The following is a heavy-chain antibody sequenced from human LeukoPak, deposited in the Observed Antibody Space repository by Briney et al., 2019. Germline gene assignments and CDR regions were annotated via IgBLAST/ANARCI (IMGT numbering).Heavy chain of an antibody. V-gene: IGHV1-2*02. CDR3: ARGRSIEGSGRLWKY. CDR1: GSTGTRCN. J-gene: IGHJ4*02. CDR2: INPNSGGT. D-gene: IGHD3-10*01. Sequence: SVKLSCTASGSTGTRCNMHWVRQAPRQGLGWMGWINPNSGGTSFTQKFQGRVTMTRDTSIRTAYMELSRLRPDDAAVYYCARGRSIEGSGRLWKYWRRGTLVSVPS.